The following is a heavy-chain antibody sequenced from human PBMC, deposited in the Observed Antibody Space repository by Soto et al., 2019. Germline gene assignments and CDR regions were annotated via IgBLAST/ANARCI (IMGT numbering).Heavy chain of an antibody. Sequence: PXEXLKIYCKCSGYXFTNYWLVWVRHMPGKGLELMGIIYPGDSDNKYNPSFQGQVTISAEKSITTTYLRWTSIKASDTAIYYCAASIFYYGMDVWGQGTTGTVSS. V-gene: IGHV5-51*01. CDR2: IYPGDSDN. J-gene: IGHJ6*02. CDR1: GYXFTNYW. CDR3: AASIFYYGMDV.